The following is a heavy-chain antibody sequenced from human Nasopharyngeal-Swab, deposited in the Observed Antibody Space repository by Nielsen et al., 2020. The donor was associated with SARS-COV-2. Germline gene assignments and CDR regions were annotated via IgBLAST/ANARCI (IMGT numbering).Heavy chain of an antibody. V-gene: IGHV1-18*01. Sequence: ASVKVSCKASGYTFTSYGINWVRQAPGQGLEWMGWISAYNGNTKYAQKLQGRVTMTTDTSTSTAYMELRSLRSDDTAVYYCARLTTPALYGMDVWGQGTTVTVSS. J-gene: IGHJ6*02. CDR3: ARLTTPALYGMDV. D-gene: IGHD4-17*01. CDR1: GYTFTSYG. CDR2: ISAYNGNT.